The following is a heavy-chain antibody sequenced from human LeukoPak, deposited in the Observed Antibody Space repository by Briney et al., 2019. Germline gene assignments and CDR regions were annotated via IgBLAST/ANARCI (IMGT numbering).Heavy chain of an antibody. CDR3: ATSGFSGYDHPS. CDR2: IRGGADDT. J-gene: IGHJ5*02. CDR1: GFTFRSYS. Sequence: SGGSLRLSCAASGFTFRSYSMAWVRLAPGKGLEWVSVIRGGADDTSYADSVKGRFTISRDNSKNTLFLQMDGLRVEDTAVYYCATSGFSGYDHPSWGQGTPVTVSS. V-gene: IGHV3-23*01. D-gene: IGHD5-12*01.